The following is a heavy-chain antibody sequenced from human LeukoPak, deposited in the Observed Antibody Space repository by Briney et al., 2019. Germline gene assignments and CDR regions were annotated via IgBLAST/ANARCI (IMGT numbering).Heavy chain of an antibody. CDR1: GYTFTSYG. D-gene: IGHD3-9*01. CDR2: INPNSGGT. V-gene: IGHV1-2*02. CDR3: ASTDYDILTGPPQDY. J-gene: IGHJ4*02. Sequence: ASVKVSCKASGYTFTSYGISWVRQAPGQGLEWMGWINPNSGGTNYAQKFQGRVTMTRDTSISTAYMELSRLRSDDTAVYYCASTDYDILTGPPQDYWGQGTLVTVSS.